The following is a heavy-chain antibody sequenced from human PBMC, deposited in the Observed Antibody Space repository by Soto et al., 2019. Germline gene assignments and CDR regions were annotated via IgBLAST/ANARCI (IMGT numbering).Heavy chain of an antibody. Sequence: QVQLVQSGAEEKKPGATVKVSCKASGYTFTSYAMDWVRQATGQRLEWMGWINAGNGNTKYSQNFQGRVTITRYTSASTAYMELSSLRSEDTAVYYCARGVPLWFDPWGQGTLVTDSS. D-gene: IGHD3-10*01. J-gene: IGHJ5*02. V-gene: IGHV1-3*05. CDR1: GYTFTSYA. CDR2: INAGNGNT. CDR3: ARGVPLWFDP.